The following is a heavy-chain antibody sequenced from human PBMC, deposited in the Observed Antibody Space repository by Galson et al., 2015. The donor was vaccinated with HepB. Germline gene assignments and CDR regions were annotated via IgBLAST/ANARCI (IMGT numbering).Heavy chain of an antibody. V-gene: IGHV1-46*01. D-gene: IGHD1-14*01. Sequence: SVKVSCKASGYSFANYHIHWVRQAPGQGLEWMGIINPSGGSTSYAQMFQDRVTMTRDTSTSTVYMELSSLRSEDTAIYYCARARAPENFDYWGQGTLVTVSS. J-gene: IGHJ4*02. CDR3: ARARAPENFDY. CDR1: GYSFANYH. CDR2: INPSGGST.